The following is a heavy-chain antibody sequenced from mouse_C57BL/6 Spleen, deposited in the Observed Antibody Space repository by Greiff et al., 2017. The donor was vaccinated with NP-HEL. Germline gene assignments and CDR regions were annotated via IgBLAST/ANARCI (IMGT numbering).Heavy chain of an antibody. CDR3: ARGGISFLFDY. V-gene: IGHV5-17*01. J-gene: IGHJ2*01. Sequence: EVKLMESGGGLVKPGGSLKLSCAASGFTFSDYGMHWVRQAPEKGLEWVAYISSGSSTIYYADTVKGRFTISRDKAKNTLFLQMTSRRSEDTAMYYCARGGISFLFDYWGQGTTLTVSS. CDR1: GFTFSDYG. CDR2: ISSGSSTI. D-gene: IGHD1-1*01.